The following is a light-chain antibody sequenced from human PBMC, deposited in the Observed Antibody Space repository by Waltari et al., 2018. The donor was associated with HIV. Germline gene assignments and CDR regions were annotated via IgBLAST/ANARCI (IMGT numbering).Light chain of an antibody. Sequence: EIKMTQTPSALSASVGDRVTITCRASQTISDWLAWYHQRPVKAPKLLIFKASGLESGVPSRFSGSLSGTEFTLTISSLQPDDLATYYCQQYSTFPGTFGQGTKVEI. J-gene: IGKJ1*01. CDR2: KAS. V-gene: IGKV1-5*03. CDR1: QTISDW. CDR3: QQYSTFPGT.